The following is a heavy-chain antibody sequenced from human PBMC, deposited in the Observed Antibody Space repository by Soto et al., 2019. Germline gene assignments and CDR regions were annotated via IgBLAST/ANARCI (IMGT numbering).Heavy chain of an antibody. D-gene: IGHD6-6*01. CDR1: GFTFSSYG. Sequence: PGGSLRLSCAASGFTFSSYGMHWVRQAPGKGLEWVAVISYDGSNKYYADSVKGRFTISRDNSKNTLYLQMNSLRAEDTAVYYCAKSRSSNLDYWGQGT. V-gene: IGHV3-30*18. CDR2: ISYDGSNK. CDR3: AKSRSSNLDY. J-gene: IGHJ4*02.